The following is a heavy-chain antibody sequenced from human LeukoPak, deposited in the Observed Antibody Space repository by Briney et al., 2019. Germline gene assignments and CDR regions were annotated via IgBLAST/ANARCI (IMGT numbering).Heavy chain of an antibody. CDR2: IKRDGSEK. J-gene: IGHJ4*02. CDR3: ARELSYDSSGYFTPPDY. Sequence: GGSLRLSCAASGFTFSSYWMSWVRQAPGKGLEWVANIKRDGSEKYYVDSVKGRFTISRDNARNSLYLQMNSLRAEDTAVYHCARELSYDSSGYFTPPDYWGQGTLVTVSS. V-gene: IGHV3-7*01. D-gene: IGHD3-22*01. CDR1: GFTFSSYW.